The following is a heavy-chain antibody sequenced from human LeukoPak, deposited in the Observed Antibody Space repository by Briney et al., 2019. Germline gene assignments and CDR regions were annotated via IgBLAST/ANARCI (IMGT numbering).Heavy chain of an antibody. CDR3: ATGARDGTTYNDY. D-gene: IGHD1-1*01. J-gene: IGHJ4*02. Sequence: GASVKVSCKASGYTFTGYYIHWVRQAPGQGLEWMGCINPNTDGTNYAQKFQGRVTMTRDTSISTAYMELTRLRSDDTAMYYCATGARDGTTYNDYWGQGTLVTVSS. CDR1: GYTFTGYY. V-gene: IGHV1-2*02. CDR2: INPNTDGT.